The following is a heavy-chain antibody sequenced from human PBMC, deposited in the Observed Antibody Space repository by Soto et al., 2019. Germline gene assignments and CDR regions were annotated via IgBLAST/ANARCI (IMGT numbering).Heavy chain of an antibody. V-gene: IGHV3-21*04. CDR2: ISSSSSYI. CDR1: GFTFSSYS. J-gene: IGHJ4*02. D-gene: IGHD3-3*01. Sequence: GRSLRLSCAASGFTFSSYSMNWVRQAPGKGLEWVSSISSSSSYIYYADSVKGRFTISRDNAKNSLYLQMNSLRAEDTALYYCAKAGFWSGYYSLVDYWGQGTLVTVSS. CDR3: AKAGFWSGYYSLVDY.